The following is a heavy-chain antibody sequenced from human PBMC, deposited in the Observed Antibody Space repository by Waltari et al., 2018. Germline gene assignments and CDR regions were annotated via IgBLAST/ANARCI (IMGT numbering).Heavy chain of an antibody. J-gene: IGHJ4*02. CDR1: GFPVSSDY. D-gene: IGHD2-15*01. Sequence: EVQLVESGGGLIQPGGSLRLSCPSTGFPVSSDYMSWVRQAPGKGLEWISVIHSGGTTYYSDSVKGRFTISRDNSKNTLYLQMNSLRAEDTAVYYCARVQGWPTIPDYWGQGTLVTVSS. CDR3: ARVQGWPTIPDY. V-gene: IGHV3-53*01. CDR2: IHSGGTT.